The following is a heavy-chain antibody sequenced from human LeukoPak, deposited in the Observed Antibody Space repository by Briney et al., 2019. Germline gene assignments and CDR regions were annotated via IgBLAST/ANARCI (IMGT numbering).Heavy chain of an antibody. CDR1: GGSISSYY. D-gene: IGHD6-19*01. Sequence: SETLSLTCTVSGGSISSYYWGWIRQPPGKGLEWIGSIYYSGSTYYNPSLKSRVTISVDTSKNQFSLKLSSVTAADTAVYYCARSSSGWYVRGWFDPWGQGTLVTVSS. V-gene: IGHV4-39*01. CDR3: ARSSSGWYVRGWFDP. CDR2: IYYSGST. J-gene: IGHJ5*02.